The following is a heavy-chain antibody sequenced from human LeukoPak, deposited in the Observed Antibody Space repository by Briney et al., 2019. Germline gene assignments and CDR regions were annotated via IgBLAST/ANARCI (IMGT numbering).Heavy chain of an antibody. J-gene: IGHJ4*02. CDR3: AKNPYEYYFDY. V-gene: IGHV1-2*02. Sequence: ASVKVSCKASGYTFTGYYMHWVRQAPGQGLEWMGWINPNSGDTNYAQKFQGKVTMTRDTSIRTAYLELSGLRSDDTAVYYCAKNPYEYYFDYWGQGTLVTVSS. CDR1: GYTFTGYY. CDR2: INPNSGDT. D-gene: IGHD5-12*01.